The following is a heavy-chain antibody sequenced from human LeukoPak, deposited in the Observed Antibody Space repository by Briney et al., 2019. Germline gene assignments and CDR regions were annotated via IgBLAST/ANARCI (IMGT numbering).Heavy chain of an antibody. CDR3: ARGVLAVAGYYFDY. D-gene: IGHD6-19*01. V-gene: IGHV4-59*06. J-gene: IGHJ4*02. CDR1: GASISSYY. Sequence: PSETLSLTCTVSGASISSYYWNWIRQHPGKGLEWIGCIYYSGSTYYNPSLKSRVTISVDTSKNQFSLKLSSVTAADTAVYYCARGVLAVAGYYFDYWGQGTLVTVSS. CDR2: IYYSGST.